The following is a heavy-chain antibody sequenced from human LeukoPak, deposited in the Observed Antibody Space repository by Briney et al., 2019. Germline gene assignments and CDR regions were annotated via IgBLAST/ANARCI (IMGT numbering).Heavy chain of an antibody. CDR3: ARDHGSMVRGVIGRSSDYYYHYYMDV. Sequence: GGSLRLSCAASGFTFSSYSMNWVRQAPGKGLEWVSSITSSSSYIYYADSVKGRFTISRDNAKNSLYLQMNSLRAEDTAVYYCARDHGSMVRGVIGRSSDYYYHYYMDVWGKGTTVTVSS. V-gene: IGHV3-21*01. CDR1: GFTFSSYS. D-gene: IGHD3-10*01. CDR2: ITSSSSYI. J-gene: IGHJ6*03.